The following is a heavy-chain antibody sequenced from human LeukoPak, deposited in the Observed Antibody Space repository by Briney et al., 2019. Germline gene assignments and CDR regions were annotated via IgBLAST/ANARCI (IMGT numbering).Heavy chain of an antibody. J-gene: IGHJ4*02. D-gene: IGHD3-10*01. CDR3: ARDPVYGSGSYYFEGFDY. V-gene: IGHV1-18*01. CDR1: GYTFTSYG. Sequence: GASVKVSCKASGYTFTSYGISWVRQAPGQGLEWMGWISAYNGNTNYAQKLQGRVTMTTDTSTSTAYMELRSLRSDDTAVYYCARDPVYGSGSYYFEGFDYWAREPWSPSPQ. CDR2: ISAYNGNT.